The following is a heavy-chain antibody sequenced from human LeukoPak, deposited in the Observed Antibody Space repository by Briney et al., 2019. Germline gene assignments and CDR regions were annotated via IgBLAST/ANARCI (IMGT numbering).Heavy chain of an antibody. CDR3: AGERPSSSWYDF. V-gene: IGHV3-7*01. CDR1: EFIFSTYL. J-gene: IGHJ5*01. Sequence: GGSLRLSCAASEFIFSTYLMTWVRQAPGKGLEWVANIKQGGREKYYADSVRGRFTISRDDGKKSLYLQMDSLRVDDTAVYYCAGERPSSSWYDFWGQGTLVTVSS. CDR2: IKQGGREK. D-gene: IGHD6-13*01.